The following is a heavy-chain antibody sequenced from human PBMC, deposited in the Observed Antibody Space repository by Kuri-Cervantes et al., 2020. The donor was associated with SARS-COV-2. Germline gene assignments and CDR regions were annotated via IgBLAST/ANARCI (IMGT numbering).Heavy chain of an antibody. Sequence: GESLKISCKGSGYSFTSYWISWVRQVPGKGLEWMGRIDPSDSYTNYSPSFQGHVTISADKSISTAYLQWSSLKASDTAMYYCAGFGESTPYYYGMDVWGQGTTVTVSS. CDR3: AGFGESTPYYYGMDV. V-gene: IGHV5-10-1*01. CDR2: IDPSDSYT. D-gene: IGHD3-10*01. J-gene: IGHJ6*02. CDR1: GYSFTSYW.